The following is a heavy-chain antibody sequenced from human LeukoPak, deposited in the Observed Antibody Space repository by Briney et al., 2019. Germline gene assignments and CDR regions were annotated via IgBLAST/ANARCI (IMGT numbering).Heavy chain of an antibody. J-gene: IGHJ4*02. D-gene: IGHD2-2*01. Sequence: PGGSLRLSCVASGFTFSNYAMSRVRQAPGKGLEWVSAINSGGNTYYTDSVKGRFTISRDISKNSLSLQVSSLRADDTAVYYCAKAPDSTCRVTTCYPFDHWGQGTLVTVSS. CDR2: INSGGNT. CDR3: AKAPDSTCRVTTCYPFDH. CDR1: GFTFSNYA. V-gene: IGHV3-23*01.